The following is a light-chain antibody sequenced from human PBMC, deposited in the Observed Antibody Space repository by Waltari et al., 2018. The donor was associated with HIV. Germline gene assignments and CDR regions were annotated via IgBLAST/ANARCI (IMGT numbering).Light chain of an antibody. CDR2: SDT. V-gene: IGLV1-44*01. CDR3: AAWDDSLNGHWV. CDR1: SSNIGRNT. Sequence: QSVLTQPPSASGPPGQRVTMSCSGRSSNIGRNTVTWFQQLPGTAPKLHVFSDTQPPSGVPCRFSGSKSGTSASLAISGLQAEDEEDYYCAAWDDSLNGHWVFGGGTRVTVL. J-gene: IGLJ3*02.